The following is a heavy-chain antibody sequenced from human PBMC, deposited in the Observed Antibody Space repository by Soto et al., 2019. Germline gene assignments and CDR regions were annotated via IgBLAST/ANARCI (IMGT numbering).Heavy chain of an antibody. CDR2: ISATGGSS. CDR1: GLSFNSYA. J-gene: IGHJ4*02. D-gene: IGHD3-16*02. CDR3: AKGSIEYRAAVDH. Sequence: EVQLLESGGGWVQPGGSLRLACAASGLSFNSYAMVWARQAPGKGLEWVSVISATGGSSYFADSVKCHFTIPTDNSQNVLSLEMHYLRVEDPPTYFCAKGSIEYRAAVDHWGQGTVVRVSS. V-gene: IGHV3-23*01.